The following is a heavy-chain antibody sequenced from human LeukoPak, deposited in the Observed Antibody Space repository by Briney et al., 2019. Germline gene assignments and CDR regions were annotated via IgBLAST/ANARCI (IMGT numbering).Heavy chain of an antibody. D-gene: IGHD5-18*01. CDR1: GFTFSDYY. J-gene: IGHJ5*02. Sequence: GGSLRLSCAASGFTFSDYYMSWIRQAPGKGLEWVSYIRSDATSIYYADSVKGRFTISRDNAKNSLYLQTNSLRAEDTAVYYCARSETAMASWFDPWGQGTLVTVSS. V-gene: IGHV3-11*01. CDR2: IRSDATSI. CDR3: ARSETAMASWFDP.